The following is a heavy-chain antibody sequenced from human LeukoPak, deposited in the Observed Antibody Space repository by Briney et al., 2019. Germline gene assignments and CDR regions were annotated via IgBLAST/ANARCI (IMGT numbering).Heavy chain of an antibody. CDR2: IYYSGST. Sequence: SETLSLTCTVSGGSISSYYWSWIRQPPGKGLEWIGYIYYSGSTNYNPSLKSRVTISVDTSKNQFSLKLSSVTAADTAVHYCARDGYGSGSSFGIDPWGQGTLVTVSS. J-gene: IGHJ5*02. V-gene: IGHV4-59*01. CDR3: ARDGYGSGSSFGIDP. CDR1: GGSISSYY. D-gene: IGHD3-10*01.